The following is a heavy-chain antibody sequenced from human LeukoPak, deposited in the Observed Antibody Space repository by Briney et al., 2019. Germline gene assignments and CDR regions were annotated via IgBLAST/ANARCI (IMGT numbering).Heavy chain of an antibody. D-gene: IGHD3-22*01. CDR3: AREVNYYDSSGYYRALDY. V-gene: IGHV4-39*07. J-gene: IGHJ4*02. CDR1: GGSISSSSYY. Sequence: KASETLSLTCTVSGGSISSSSYYWGWIRQPPGKGLEWIGNIYYTGSTYYNPSLKSRVTISVDTSKNQFSLKLSSVTAADTAVYYCAREVNYYDSSGYYRALDYWGQGTLVTVSS. CDR2: IYYTGST.